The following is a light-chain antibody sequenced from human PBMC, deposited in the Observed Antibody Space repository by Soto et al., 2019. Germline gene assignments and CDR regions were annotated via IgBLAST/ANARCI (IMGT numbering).Light chain of an antibody. CDR2: EVI. Sequence: QSALTQPPSVSGSPGQSVTISCAGTSSDVGSFNRVSWYQQPPGTAPRLMIYEVIYRPSGVPDRFAGSKSGNTASLTISGLQAEGEADYYCSSYTTSGTLVFGGGTKLTVL. J-gene: IGLJ3*02. CDR3: SSYTTSGTLV. V-gene: IGLV2-18*02. CDR1: SSDVGSFNR.